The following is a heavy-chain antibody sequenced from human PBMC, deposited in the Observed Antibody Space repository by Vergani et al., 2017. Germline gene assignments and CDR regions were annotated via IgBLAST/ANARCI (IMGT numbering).Heavy chain of an antibody. CDR3: ARDGTSNSNWCDP. V-gene: IGHV3-7*03. CDR1: GFTFSSYW. Sequence: EVQLVESGGGLVQPGGSLRLSCAASGFTFSSYWMSWVRQAPGKGLEWVANIKQDGSEKYYVDSVKGRFTISRDNAKNSLYLQMNSLRAEDTAVYYCARDGTSNSNWCDPWGQGTLVTVSS. J-gene: IGHJ5*02. D-gene: IGHD1-7*01. CDR2: IKQDGSEK.